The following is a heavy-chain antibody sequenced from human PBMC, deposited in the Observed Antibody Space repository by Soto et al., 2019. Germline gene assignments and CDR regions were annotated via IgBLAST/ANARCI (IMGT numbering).Heavy chain of an antibody. D-gene: IGHD2-15*01. CDR1: GGSISSGGYY. J-gene: IGHJ4*02. CDR2: IYYSGST. CDR3: ARGIYCSGGSCLDY. V-gene: IGHV4-31*03. Sequence: PSETLSLTCTVSGGSISSGGYYWSWIRQHPGKGLEWIGYIYYSGSTYYNPSLKSRVTISVDTSKNQFSLKLSSVTAADTAVYYCARGIYCSGGSCLDYWGQGTLVTVSS.